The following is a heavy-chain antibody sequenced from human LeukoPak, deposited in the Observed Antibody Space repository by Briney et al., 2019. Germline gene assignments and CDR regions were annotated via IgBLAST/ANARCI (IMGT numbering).Heavy chain of an antibody. D-gene: IGHD6-19*01. V-gene: IGHV3-53*04. CDR1: GFTVSSNY. CDR3: ARVRLGSGWSLFDF. Sequence: GRSLRLSCSASGFTVSSNYMSWVPEAPGEGLEWVSVIYSGGSTYYADSVKGRFTISRHISQNTLYLQMNSLRAEDTAVYYCARVRLGSGWSLFDFWGQGTLVTVSS. CDR2: IYSGGST. J-gene: IGHJ4*02.